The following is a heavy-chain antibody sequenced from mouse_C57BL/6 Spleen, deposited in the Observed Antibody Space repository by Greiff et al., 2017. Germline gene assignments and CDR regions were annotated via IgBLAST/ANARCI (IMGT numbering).Heavy chain of an antibody. V-gene: IGHV1-69*01. CDR3: ARTYGSSYRYFDY. J-gene: IGHJ2*01. CDR1: GYTFTSYW. Sequence: QVQLQQSGAELVMPGASVKLSCKASGYTFTSYWMHWVKQRPGQGLEWIGEIDPSDSYTNYNQKFKGKSTLTVDKSSSTAYMQLSSLTSEDSAVYYCARTYGSSYRYFDYWGQGTTLTVSS. D-gene: IGHD1-1*01. CDR2: IDPSDSYT.